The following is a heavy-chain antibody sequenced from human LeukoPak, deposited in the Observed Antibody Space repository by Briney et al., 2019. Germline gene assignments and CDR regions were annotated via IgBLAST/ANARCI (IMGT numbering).Heavy chain of an antibody. D-gene: IGHD1-14*01. Sequence: PSETLSLTCTDSGGSFSNYYWSWIRQPAGKGLEWIGRIYTSGSTNYNPSVKSRVTMSVDTSSNQFSLKLTSVTAADTAVYYCARQPPQYYGMDVWGQGTTVTVSS. CDR2: IYTSGST. V-gene: IGHV4-4*07. CDR1: GGSFSNYY. CDR3: ARQPPQYYGMDV. J-gene: IGHJ6*02.